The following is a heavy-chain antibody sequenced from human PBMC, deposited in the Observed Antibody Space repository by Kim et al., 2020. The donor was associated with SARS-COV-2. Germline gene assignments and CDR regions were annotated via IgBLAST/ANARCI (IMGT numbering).Heavy chain of an antibody. D-gene: IGHD6-19*01. J-gene: IGHJ6*02. V-gene: IGHV3-13*01. Sequence: VKGRFTISRENAKNSLYLQMNSLRAGDTAVYYCARAFYSSGWYYYYGMDVWGQGTTVTVSS. CDR3: ARAFYSSGWYYYYGMDV.